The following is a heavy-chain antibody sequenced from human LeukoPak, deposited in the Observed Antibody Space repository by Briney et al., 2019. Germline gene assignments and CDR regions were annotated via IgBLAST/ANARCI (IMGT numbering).Heavy chain of an antibody. J-gene: IGHJ6*02. CDR1: GFTFSNYD. CDR2: ISYDGSNK. CDR3: AKGQNYDILTGYYRALYYYGMDV. D-gene: IGHD3-9*01. Sequence: GGSLRLSCAASGFTFSNYDMHWVRQAPGKGLEWVAVISYDGSNKYYADSVKGRFTISRDNSKNTLYLQMNSLRAEDTAVYYCAKGQNYDILTGYYRALYYYGMDVWGQGTTVTVSS. V-gene: IGHV3-30*18.